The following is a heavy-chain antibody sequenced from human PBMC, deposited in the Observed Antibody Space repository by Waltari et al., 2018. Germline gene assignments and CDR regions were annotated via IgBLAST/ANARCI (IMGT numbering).Heavy chain of an antibody. V-gene: IGHV1-46*01. CDR1: GYTFTSYY. CDR3: ARAGVYSSGYYLLDY. Sequence: QVQLVQSGAEVKKPGASVKVSCKASGYTFTSYYMHWVRQAPGQGLEWMGIINPRGGSTSYAQKFQGRVTRTRDTSTSTVYMELSSLRSEDTAVYYCARAGVYSSGYYLLDYWGQGTLVTVSS. CDR2: INPRGGST. J-gene: IGHJ4*02. D-gene: IGHD3-22*01.